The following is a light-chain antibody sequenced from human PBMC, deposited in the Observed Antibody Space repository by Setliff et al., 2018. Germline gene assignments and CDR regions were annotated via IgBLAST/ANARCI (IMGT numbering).Light chain of an antibody. CDR3: CAYTGSSTDV. Sequence: QSVLAQPPSASGSPGQSVTISCSGTSSDLFSYNYVSWYQQHPGTAPKLIISDVNNRPSGVSNRFSGSKSGNTASLTISGLQAEDEAAYYCCAYTGSSTDVFGTGTKVTVL. V-gene: IGLV2-14*01. CDR1: SSDLFSYNY. J-gene: IGLJ1*01. CDR2: DVN.